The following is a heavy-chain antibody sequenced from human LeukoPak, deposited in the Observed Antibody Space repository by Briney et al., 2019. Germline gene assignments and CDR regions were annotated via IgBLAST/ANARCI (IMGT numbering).Heavy chain of an antibody. J-gene: IGHJ4*02. V-gene: IGHV4-4*07. CDR1: GGSISSYY. Sequence: PSETLSLTCTVSGGSISSYYWSWIRQPAGKGLEWIGRIYTSGSTNYNPSLKSRVTMSVDTSKNQFSLKLSSVTAADTAVYYCAREQYCGGDCYSGSDADYWGQGTLVTVSS. CDR2: IYTSGST. CDR3: AREQYCGGDCYSGSDADY. D-gene: IGHD2-21*02.